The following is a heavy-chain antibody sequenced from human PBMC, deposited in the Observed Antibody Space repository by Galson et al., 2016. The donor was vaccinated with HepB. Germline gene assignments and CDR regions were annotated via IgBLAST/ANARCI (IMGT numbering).Heavy chain of an antibody. J-gene: IGHJ5*01. CDR2: IYSGGST. Sequence: SLRLSCAGSGLTFGDYAMSWFRQAPGKGLEWVSIIYSGGSTYYADSVKGRFSISRDNSKNTLYLQMDSLRVEDTAVYYCTRDGWTSNWFGYWGQGTLVTVSS. D-gene: IGHD6-19*01. CDR3: TRDGWTSNWFGY. V-gene: IGHV3-66*02. CDR1: GLTFGDYA.